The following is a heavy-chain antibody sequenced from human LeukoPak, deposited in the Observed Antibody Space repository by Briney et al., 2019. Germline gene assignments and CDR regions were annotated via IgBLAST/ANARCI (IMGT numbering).Heavy chain of an antibody. D-gene: IGHD4-23*01. CDR2: ISSSSSYI. J-gene: IGHJ3*02. CDR3: ARENYGGNFAFDI. CDR1: GFTFSSYE. V-gene: IGHV3-21*01. Sequence: GGSLRLSCAASGFTFSSYEMNWVRQAPGKGLEWVSSISSSSSYIYYADSVKGRFTISRDNAKNSLYLQMNSLRAEDTAVYYCARENYGGNFAFDIWGQGTMVTVSS.